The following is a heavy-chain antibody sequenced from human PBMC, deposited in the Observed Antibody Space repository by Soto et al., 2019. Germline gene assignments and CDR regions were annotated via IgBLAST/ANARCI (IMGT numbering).Heavy chain of an antibody. J-gene: IGHJ4*02. CDR3: ARKYYDFWSGYYTHDY. V-gene: IGHV4-59*08. CDR2: IYYSGST. D-gene: IGHD3-3*01. CDR1: VGSISSYY. Sequence: SETLSLTCTVSVGSISSYYWSWIRQPPGKGLEWIGYIYYSGSTNYNPSLKSRVTISVDTSKNQFSLKLSSVTAADTAVYYCARKYYDFWSGYYTHDYWGQGTLVTVSS.